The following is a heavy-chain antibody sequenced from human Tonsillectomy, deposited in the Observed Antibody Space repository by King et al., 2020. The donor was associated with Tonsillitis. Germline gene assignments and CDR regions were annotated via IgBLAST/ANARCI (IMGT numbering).Heavy chain of an antibody. Sequence: VQLVESGGGVVQPGRSLRLSCAASGFTFSDYAMHWVRQAPGKGLEWVAVISFDGSSKYYADSLKGRVTISRDNSKNTLYLQMNSLRAEDTAVYYCAREPSIAASPDYYFDYWGQGTLVTVSS. V-gene: IGHV3-30-3*01. CDR1: GFTFSDYA. D-gene: IGHD6-13*01. CDR2: ISFDGSSK. J-gene: IGHJ4*02. CDR3: AREPSIAASPDYYFDY.